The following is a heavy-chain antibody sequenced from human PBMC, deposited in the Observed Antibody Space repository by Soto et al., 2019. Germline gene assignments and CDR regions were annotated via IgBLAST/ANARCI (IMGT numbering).Heavy chain of an antibody. CDR1: GDSYSISTYS. D-gene: IGHD6-19*01. V-gene: IGHV4-30-2*01. J-gene: IGHJ5*02. CDR3: AGMPYTSGLRFDP. CDR2: IYQSGVT. Sequence: PSEILSLTCNMSGDSYSISTYSWSWIRQPPGKALQWIGFIYQSGVTSYNPSLASRVSISLDRSNNQCSLKLKSVTAADTAVYFCAGMPYTSGLRFDPWGPGTLVTVS.